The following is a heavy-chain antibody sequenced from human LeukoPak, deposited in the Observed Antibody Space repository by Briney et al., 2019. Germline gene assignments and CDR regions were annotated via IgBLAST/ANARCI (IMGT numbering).Heavy chain of an antibody. J-gene: IGHJ4*02. V-gene: IGHV3-74*01. CDR1: GFTFSSYW. CDR2: INNDGSST. Sequence: GGSLRLSCAASGFTFSSYWMHWVRQAPGRGLVWVSRINNDGSSTSYADSVKGRFTISRDNAKNTLHLQMDSLRAEDTAVYYCARVRSAAAVDYWGQGTLVTVSS. CDR3: ARVRSAAAVDY.